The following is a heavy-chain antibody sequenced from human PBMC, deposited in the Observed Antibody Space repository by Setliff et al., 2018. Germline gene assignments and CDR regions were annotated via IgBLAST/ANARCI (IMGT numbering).Heavy chain of an antibody. Sequence: SETLSLTCNVSGGSISSRTYYWSWIRQPAGKGLEWIGHIYTSWSTNYNPSLKSRVTMSVDTTKNQFSLKLTSVTAADTAVYYCAKGGGRYHSDSWGQGILVTVSS. CDR2: IYTSWST. V-gene: IGHV4-61*09. CDR3: AKGGGRYHSDS. D-gene: IGHD1-1*01. J-gene: IGHJ4*02. CDR1: GGSISSRTYY.